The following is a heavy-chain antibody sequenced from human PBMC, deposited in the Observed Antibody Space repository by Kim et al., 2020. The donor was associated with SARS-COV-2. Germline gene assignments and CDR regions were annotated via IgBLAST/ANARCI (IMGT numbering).Heavy chain of an antibody. V-gene: IGHV4-34*01. CDR2: INHSGST. D-gene: IGHD2-2*01. CDR3: ARGSDIVVVPAAINFDY. CDR1: GGSFSGYY. J-gene: IGHJ4*01. Sequence: SETLSLTCAVYGGSFSGYYWSWIRQPPGKGLEWIGEINHSGSTNYNPSLKSRVTISVDTSKNQFSLKLSSVTAADTAVYYCARGSDIVVVPAAINFDYWG.